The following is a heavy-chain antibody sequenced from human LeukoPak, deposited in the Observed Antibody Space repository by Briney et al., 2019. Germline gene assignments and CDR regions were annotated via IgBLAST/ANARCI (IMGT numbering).Heavy chain of an antibody. D-gene: IGHD3-3*01. CDR3: ASRRRGSYYDFWSGYYT. V-gene: IGHV4-34*01. CDR1: GGSFSGYY. J-gene: IGHJ4*02. CDR2: INHSGST. Sequence: ASETLSLTCAVYGGSFSGYYWGWIRQPPGKGLEWIGEINHSGSTNYNPSLKSRVTISVDTSKNQFSLKLSSVTAADTAVYYCASRRRGSYYDFWSGYYTGGQGTLVTVSS.